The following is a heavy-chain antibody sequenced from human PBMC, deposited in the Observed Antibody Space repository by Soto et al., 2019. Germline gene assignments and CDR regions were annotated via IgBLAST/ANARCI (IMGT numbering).Heavy chain of an antibody. CDR3: ARGIAAAGLGLYYYYYMDV. J-gene: IGHJ6*03. CDR2: IYSGGST. D-gene: IGHD6-13*01. CDR1: GFTVSSDY. V-gene: IGHV3-53*04. Sequence: EGSLRLSCAASGFTVSSDYMSWVRQAPGKGLEWVSVIYSGGSTYYADSVKGRFTISRHNSKNTLYLQMNSLRAEDTAVYYCARGIAAAGLGLYYYYYMDVWGKGTTVTVSS.